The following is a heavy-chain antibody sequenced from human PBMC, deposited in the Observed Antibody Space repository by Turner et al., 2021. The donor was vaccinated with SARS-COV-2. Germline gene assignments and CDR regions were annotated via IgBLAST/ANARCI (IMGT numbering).Heavy chain of an antibody. D-gene: IGHD3-10*01. CDR1: GFTVSSNY. V-gene: IGHV3-53*04. Sequence: EVQLVESGGGLVQPGGSLRLSCAASGFTVSSNYMSWARQAPGKGLEWVSVIDSGGSTFYADSVKGRFTISRHNSKNTLYLQMNSLRAEDTAVYYCARDYGEFFFDYWGQGTLVTVSS. J-gene: IGHJ4*02. CDR3: ARDYGEFFFDY. CDR2: IDSGGST.